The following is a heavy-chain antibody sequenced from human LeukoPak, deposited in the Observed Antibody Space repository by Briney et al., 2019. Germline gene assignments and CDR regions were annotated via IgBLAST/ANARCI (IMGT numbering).Heavy chain of an antibody. CDR1: GYTFTGNH. CDR2: INPNSVGT. D-gene: IGHD2-2*01. Sequence: GASVKVSCKASGYTFTGNHMHWVRQAPGQGLKWMGWINPNSVGTNYAQKFQGRVTMTRDTSISTAYMELSRLRSDDTAVYYCARELKGYCSSTRCYTNWVDPWGQGPLVTVSS. CDR3: ARELKGYCSSTRCYTNWVDP. V-gene: IGHV1-2*02. J-gene: IGHJ5*02.